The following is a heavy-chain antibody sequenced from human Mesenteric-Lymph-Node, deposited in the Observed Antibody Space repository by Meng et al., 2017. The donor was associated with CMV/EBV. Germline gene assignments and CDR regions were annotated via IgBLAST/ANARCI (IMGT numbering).Heavy chain of an antibody. J-gene: IGHJ4*02. CDR1: VFNIDDYA. V-gene: IGHV3-43D*03. D-gene: IGHD5-12*01. CDR3: AKGYSGNYYAFDY. CDR2: MGWDGGSI. Sequence: AVSVFNIDDYAMLWVRRTPGRGLEWVALMGWDGGSIFYVDSVKGRFTISRDTNKNSLYLQMNSLRAEDTALYYCAKGYSGNYYAFDYWGQGTLVTVSS.